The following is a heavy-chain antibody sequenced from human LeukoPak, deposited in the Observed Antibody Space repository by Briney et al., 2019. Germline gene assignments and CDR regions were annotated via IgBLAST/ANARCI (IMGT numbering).Heavy chain of an antibody. V-gene: IGHV1-8*01. D-gene: IGHD3-22*01. CDR3: ARVYYDSSGYYYYYYMDV. CDR2: MNPNSGNT. CDR1: GYTFTSYD. J-gene: IGHJ6*03. Sequence: ASVKVSCKASGYTFTSYDINWVRQATGQGLEWMGWMNPNSGNTGYAQKFQGRVTMTRNTSISTAYMELRSLRSDDTAVYYCARVYYDSSGYYYYYYMDVWGKGTTVTVSS.